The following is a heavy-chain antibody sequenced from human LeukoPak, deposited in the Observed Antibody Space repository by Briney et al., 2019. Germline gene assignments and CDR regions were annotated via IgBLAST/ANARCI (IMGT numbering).Heavy chain of an antibody. CDR2: ISWNSGSI. CDR3: AKGPGPYDSREYYFDY. D-gene: IGHD3-22*01. Sequence: PGGSLRLSCAASGFTFSSYSMNWVRQAPGKGLEWVSGISWNSGSIGNADSVKGRFTISRDNAKNSLYLQMNSLRAEDTALYYCAKGPGPYDSREYYFDYWGQGTLVTVSS. J-gene: IGHJ4*02. CDR1: GFTFSSYS. V-gene: IGHV3-9*01.